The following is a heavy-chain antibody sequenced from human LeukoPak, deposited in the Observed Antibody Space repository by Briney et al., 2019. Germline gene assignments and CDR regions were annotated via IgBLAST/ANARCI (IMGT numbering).Heavy chain of an antibody. CDR3: ARDRGYSYAHPLDY. CDR1: GFTFTSYG. J-gene: IGHJ4*02. D-gene: IGHD5-18*01. CDR2: IWYDGSNK. V-gene: IGHV3-33*01. Sequence: GTSLRLSCAASGFTFTSYGMHWVRQAPGKGLEWVALIWYDGSNKYYADSVRGRFTISRDNSKNTLYLQMNSPRAEDTAVYYCARDRGYSYAHPLDYWGQGTLVTVSS.